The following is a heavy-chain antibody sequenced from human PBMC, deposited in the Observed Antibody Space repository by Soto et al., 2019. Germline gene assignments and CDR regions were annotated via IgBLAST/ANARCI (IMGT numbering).Heavy chain of an antibody. J-gene: IGHJ3*02. D-gene: IGHD3-22*01. Sequence: QVQLVESGGGVVQPGRSLRLSCAASGFTFSSYAMHWVRQAPGKGLEWVAVISYGGSNKYYADSVKGRFTISRDNSKNTLYLQMNSLRAEDTAVYYCARVRSGYYIGAFDIWGQGTMVTVSS. V-gene: IGHV3-30-3*01. CDR2: ISYGGSNK. CDR1: GFTFSSYA. CDR3: ARVRSGYYIGAFDI.